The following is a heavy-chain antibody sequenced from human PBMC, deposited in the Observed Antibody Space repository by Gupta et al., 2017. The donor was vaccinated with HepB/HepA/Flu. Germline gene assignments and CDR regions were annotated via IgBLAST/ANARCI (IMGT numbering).Heavy chain of an antibody. Sequence: EVQLLESVGGLVQPGGSLRLSCAASGFTFISYAMSWVRQAPGKGLEWVSAMSGSGGSTDYADSVKGRFTISRDNSKNTLYLQMNSLRAEDTAVYYCAKGPAGTYYYYYMDVWGKGTTVTVSS. J-gene: IGHJ6*03. CDR1: GFTFISYA. CDR3: AKGPAGTYYYYYMDV. V-gene: IGHV3-23*01. CDR2: MSGSGGST. D-gene: IGHD6-13*01.